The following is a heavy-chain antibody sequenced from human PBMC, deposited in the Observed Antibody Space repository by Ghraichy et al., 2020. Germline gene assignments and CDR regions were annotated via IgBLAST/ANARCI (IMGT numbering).Heavy chain of an antibody. D-gene: IGHD3-3*01. CDR3: ATMEWWVCAAGDPGLGY. Sequence: GGSLRLSCAASGFTFSHYNMAWVRQAPGKGLEWVAAIRTIVSETHYADSVKGRFTVSRDNSKNTVFLQMNSQRVEDTGLFYCATMEWWVCAAGDPGLGYWGQGTLVTVSS. CDR2: IRTIVSET. V-gene: IGHV3-21*01. CDR1: GFTFSHYN. J-gene: IGHJ4*02.